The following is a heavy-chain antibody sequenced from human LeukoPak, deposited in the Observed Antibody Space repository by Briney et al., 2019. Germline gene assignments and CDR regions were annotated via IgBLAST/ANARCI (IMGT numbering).Heavy chain of an antibody. CDR2: INHSGST. Sequence: SETLSLTCAVYGGSFSGYYWSWIRQPPGKGLEWIGEINHSGSTNYNPSLKSRDTISVDTSKNQFSLKLSSVTAADTAVYYCARELRGGDGYNRFDYWGQGTLVTVSS. CDR1: GGSFSGYY. CDR3: ARELRGGDGYNRFDY. D-gene: IGHD5-24*01. J-gene: IGHJ4*02. V-gene: IGHV4-34*01.